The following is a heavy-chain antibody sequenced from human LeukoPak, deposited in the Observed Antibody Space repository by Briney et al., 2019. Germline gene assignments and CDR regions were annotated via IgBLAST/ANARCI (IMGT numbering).Heavy chain of an antibody. CDR3: AKDIGSGSGSYPNYYYYYMDV. CDR2: ISWNSGSI. D-gene: IGHD1-26*01. J-gene: IGHJ6*03. Sequence: GRSLRLSCAASGFTFDDYAMHWVRQAPGKGLEWVSGISWNSGSIGYAGSVKGRFTISRDNAKNSLYLQMNSLRAEDMALYYCAKDIGSGSGSYPNYYYYYMDVWGKGTTVTVSS. V-gene: IGHV3-9*03. CDR1: GFTFDDYA.